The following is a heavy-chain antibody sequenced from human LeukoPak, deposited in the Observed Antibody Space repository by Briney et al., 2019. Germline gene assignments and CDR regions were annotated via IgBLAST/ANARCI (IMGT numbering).Heavy chain of an antibody. J-gene: IGHJ4*02. V-gene: IGHV1-18*01. D-gene: IGHD3-10*01. CDR1: GYTFTSYG. CDR3: ARDLPMVRGLLSEGFDY. Sequence: ASVKVSCKASGYTFTSYGISWVRQAPGQGLEWMGWISAYNGNTNYAQKLQGRVTMTTDTSTSTAYMELRSLRSDDTAVYYCARDLPMVRGLLSEGFDYWGQGTLVTVSS. CDR2: ISAYNGNT.